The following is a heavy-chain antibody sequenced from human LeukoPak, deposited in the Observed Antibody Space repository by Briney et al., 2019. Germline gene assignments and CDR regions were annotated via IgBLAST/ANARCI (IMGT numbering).Heavy chain of an antibody. CDR2: IDHKGNT. J-gene: IGHJ4*02. CDR1: GGSINNYY. D-gene: IGHD1-26*01. CDR3: ARHGTLDY. V-gene: IGHV4-59*08. Sequence: CETLSLTRTVSGGSINNYYWSWIRQPPGKGLEWIGYIDHKGNTNYNPSLKGRVTMSVDTSKNQFSLKLNSVTAADTAVYYCARHGTLDYWGQGTLVTVSS.